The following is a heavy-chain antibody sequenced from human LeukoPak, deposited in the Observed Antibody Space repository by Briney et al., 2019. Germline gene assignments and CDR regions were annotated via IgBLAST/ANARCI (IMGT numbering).Heavy chain of an antibody. V-gene: IGHV3-74*01. CDR2: INREGRST. CDR1: GFTFSSYG. D-gene: IGHD3-3*01. CDR3: TTERNYDFWSGYYTTPYY. Sequence: RPGGSLRLSCAASGFTFSSYGMHWVRQAPGKGLVWVSRINREGRSTNYADSVKGRFTISRDNAKNTLYLQMNSLKTDDTAVYYCTTERNYDFWSGYYTTPYYWGQGTLVTVSS. J-gene: IGHJ4*02.